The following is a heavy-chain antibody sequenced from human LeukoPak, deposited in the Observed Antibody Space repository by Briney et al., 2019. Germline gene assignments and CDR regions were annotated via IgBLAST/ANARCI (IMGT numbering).Heavy chain of an antibody. CDR3: AREYCSGGSCYLADY. J-gene: IGHJ4*02. Sequence: GGSLRLSCAASGFTFSSYSMNWVRQAPGKGLEWVSSISSSSSYIYYADSVKGRFTISRDNAKNSLYLQMNSLRAEDTAVYYCAREYCSGGSCYLADYWGQGTLATVSS. CDR2: ISSSSSYI. D-gene: IGHD2-15*01. CDR1: GFTFSSYS. V-gene: IGHV3-21*01.